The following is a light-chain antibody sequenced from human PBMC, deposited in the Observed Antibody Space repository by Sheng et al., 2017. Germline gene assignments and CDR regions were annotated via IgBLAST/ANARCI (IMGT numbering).Light chain of an antibody. CDR3: SSYTSSTTLA. J-gene: IGLJ3*02. V-gene: IGLV2-8*01. CDR1: GNDLGNNPY. Sequence: QSALTQPPSASGSPGQSVTISCTGIGNDLGNNPYVSWYQQFPGKAPKVIIYEVNKRASGVPDRFSGSTSGNTASLTISGLQAEDEADYYCSSYTSSTTLAFGGGTKLTVL. CDR2: EVN.